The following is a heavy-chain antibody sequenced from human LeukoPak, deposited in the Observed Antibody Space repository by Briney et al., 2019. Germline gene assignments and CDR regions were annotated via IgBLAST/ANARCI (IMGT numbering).Heavy chain of an antibody. CDR1: GFTFSSYG. J-gene: IGHJ4*02. Sequence: GGSLRLSCAASGFTFSSYGMHWVRQAPGKGLEWVAVISYDGSNKYYADSVKGRFTISRDNSKNTLHLQMNSLRAEDTAVYYCAKVWYGGGYFDYWGQGTLVTVSS. V-gene: IGHV3-30*18. CDR3: AKVWYGGGYFDY. CDR2: ISYDGSNK. D-gene: IGHD4-23*01.